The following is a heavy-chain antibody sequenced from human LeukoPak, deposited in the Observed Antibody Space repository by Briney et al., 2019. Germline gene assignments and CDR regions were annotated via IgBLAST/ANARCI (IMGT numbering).Heavy chain of an antibody. J-gene: IGHJ4*02. CDR3: ARVVRGYSGYDTRAIDY. CDR1: GFTFSSHS. V-gene: IGHV3-21*01. Sequence: GGSLRLSCAASGFTFSSHSMNWVRQAPGKGLEWVSSISSSSSYIYYADSVKGRFTISRDNAKNSLYLQMNSLRAEDTAVYYCARVVRGYSGYDTRAIDYWGQGTLVTVSS. D-gene: IGHD5-12*01. CDR2: ISSSSSYI.